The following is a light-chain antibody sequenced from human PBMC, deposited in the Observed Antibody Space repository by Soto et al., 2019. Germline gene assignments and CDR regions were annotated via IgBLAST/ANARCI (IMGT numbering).Light chain of an antibody. V-gene: IGKV2-28*01. CDR2: LGF. CDR3: MQPLEAPRT. CDR1: QSLLHINGHNY. Sequence: DIVLTQSPVSLSVTPGEPASISCRSSQSLLHINGHNYLDWYLQRPGQSPQLLIFLGFHRASGVPDRFSGSGSGTDFTLKISSVEAEDFGVYYCMQPLEAPRTFGQGTRVEIK. J-gene: IGKJ1*01.